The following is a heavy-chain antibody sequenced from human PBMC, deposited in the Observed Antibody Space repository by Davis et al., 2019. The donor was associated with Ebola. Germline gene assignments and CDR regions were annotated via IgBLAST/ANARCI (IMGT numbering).Heavy chain of an antibody. D-gene: IGHD3-16*02. Sequence: GESLKTSCKGSGYISTSYWISWVRQMPGKGLEWMGRIDPSDSYTNYSPSFQGHVTTSADKSIRTAYLQWSSLKASDTAMYYCARHRAVIPHDYWGQGTLVTVSS. J-gene: IGHJ4*02. CDR1: GYISTSYW. CDR2: IDPSDSYT. CDR3: ARHRAVIPHDY. V-gene: IGHV5-10-1*01.